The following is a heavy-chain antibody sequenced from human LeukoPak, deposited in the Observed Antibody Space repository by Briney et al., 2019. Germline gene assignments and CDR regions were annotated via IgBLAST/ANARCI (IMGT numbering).Heavy chain of an antibody. CDR2: INPKSGGT. J-gene: IGHJ3*01. CDR3: ASPFDFNV. D-gene: IGHD3-9*01. CDR1: GYTFTGYY. V-gene: IGHV1-2*02. Sequence: GASVKVSCKAPGYTFTGYYMHWVRQAPGQGLEWMGWINPKSGGTSYAKNFQGRVTMTSDTSINTAYMELSRLRSDDTAVYYGASPFDFNVWGQGTMVTVSS.